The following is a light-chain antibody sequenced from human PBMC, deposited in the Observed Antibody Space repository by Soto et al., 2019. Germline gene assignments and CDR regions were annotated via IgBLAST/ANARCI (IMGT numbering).Light chain of an antibody. CDR1: QSISPW. Sequence: DIQMTQSPSTLSASVGDRVTITCRASQSISPWLAWYQQKPGKAPKLLIYKASTLESGVPSRFSGSESGTEFTLTISSLQPDDFATYFCQQYDNYPYTFGQGTKVEIK. V-gene: IGKV1-5*03. CDR2: KAS. J-gene: IGKJ2*01. CDR3: QQYDNYPYT.